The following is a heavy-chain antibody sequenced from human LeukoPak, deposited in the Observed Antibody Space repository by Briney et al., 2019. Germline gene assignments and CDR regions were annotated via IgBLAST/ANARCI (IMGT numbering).Heavy chain of an antibody. D-gene: IGHD2-8*01. V-gene: IGHV3-30*02. J-gene: IGHJ3*02. Sequence: GGSLRLSCAASGFTFSSYGMHWVRQAPGKGLEWVAFIRYDGSNKYYADSVEGRFTISRDNSKNTLYLQMNSLRAEDTAVYYCAKLLMVYAIRPSSRNFDFDIWGQGTMVTVSS. CDR3: AKLLMVYAIRPSSRNFDFDI. CDR2: IRYDGSNK. CDR1: GFTFSSYG.